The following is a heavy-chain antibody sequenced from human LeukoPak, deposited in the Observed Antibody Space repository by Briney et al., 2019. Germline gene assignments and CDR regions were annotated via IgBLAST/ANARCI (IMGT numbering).Heavy chain of an antibody. J-gene: IGHJ3*01. CDR2: MYFNSGAT. V-gene: IGHV1-2*02. CDR3: AREGSSGQDWYAFDV. D-gene: IGHD5-12*01. CDR1: GFSFTGYY. Sequence: ASVRVSCKASGFSFTGYYVQWLRQAPGQGLEWVGWMYFNSGATRYAPKFLDRVTMTRDTSISTAYMELSSLRADDTAMYFCAREGSSGQDWYAFDVWGQETMVTVSS.